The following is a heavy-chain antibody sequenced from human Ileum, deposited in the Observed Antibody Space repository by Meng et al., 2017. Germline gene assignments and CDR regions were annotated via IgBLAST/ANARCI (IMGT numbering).Heavy chain of an antibody. J-gene: IGHJ4*02. CDR3: AKDTRKNYYDGSGYSIDY. CDR2: LSGSGGST. V-gene: IGHV3-23*01. Sequence: ESLKISCAASGSIFSSYAMSWVRQAPGKGLEWVSALSGSGGSTYYADSVKGRFTISRDNSKNTLYLHMNSLRAEDTAVYYCAKDTRKNYYDGSGYSIDYWGQGTLVTVSS. CDR1: GSIFSSYA. D-gene: IGHD3-22*01.